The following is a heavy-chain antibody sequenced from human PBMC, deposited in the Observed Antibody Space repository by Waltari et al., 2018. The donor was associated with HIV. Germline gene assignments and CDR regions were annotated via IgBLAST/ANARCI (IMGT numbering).Heavy chain of an antibody. Sequence: QVQLQQSGPGLVKPSQTLSLTCAISGNSVSNNSAVWNWIRQSPSRGLEWLGRTYYRSKWYSDFAVSVKSRISINPDTSKNQLSLQLNSVSSEDTAVYYCSRDFDYWGQGTLVTVSS. J-gene: IGHJ4*02. CDR2: TYYRSKWYS. CDR3: SRDFDY. CDR1: GNSVSNNSAV. V-gene: IGHV6-1*01.